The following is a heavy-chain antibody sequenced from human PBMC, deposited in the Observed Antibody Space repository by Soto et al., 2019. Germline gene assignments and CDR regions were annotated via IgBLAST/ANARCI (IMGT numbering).Heavy chain of an antibody. Sequence: GGSLRLSCAASGFTFSSYAMSWVRQAPGKGLEWVSAISGSGGSTYYTDSVKGRFTISRDNSKNTLYLQMNSLRAEDTAVDYCAKETTYDCWSGYYPTYYYYYMDVWGKGTTVTVSS. CDR2: ISGSGGST. D-gene: IGHD3-3*01. CDR1: GFTFSSYA. J-gene: IGHJ6*03. V-gene: IGHV3-23*01. CDR3: AKETTYDCWSGYYPTYYYYYMDV.